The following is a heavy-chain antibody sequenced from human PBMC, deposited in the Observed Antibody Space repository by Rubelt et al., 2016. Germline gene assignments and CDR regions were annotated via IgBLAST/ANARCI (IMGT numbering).Heavy chain of an antibody. CDR2: SYHSGST. D-gene: IGHD5-12*01. V-gene: IGHV4-38-2*02. Sequence: QVQLQESGPGLVKPSETLSLTCTVSGYSISSGYYWGWIRQPPGKGLEWIGSSYHSGSTYYNPSLKSRVTISVDTSKNQFALRLSAVTAADTAVYYCARERRGYSGYVDYWGQGTLVTVSS. CDR1: GYSISSGYY. J-gene: IGHJ4*02. CDR3: ARERRGYSGYVDY.